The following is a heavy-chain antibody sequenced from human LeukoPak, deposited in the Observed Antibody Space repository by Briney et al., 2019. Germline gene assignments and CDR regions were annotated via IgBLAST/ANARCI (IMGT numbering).Heavy chain of an antibody. CDR1: EFTLSTYV. J-gene: IGHJ4*02. D-gene: IGHD6-13*01. CDR2: ISYDGSHK. V-gene: IGHV3-30*18. Sequence: PGRSLSLSCAVSEFTLSTYVMHGVPQAPGKELEGVAVISYDGSHKFYADSAKARFPISRHNSKSTLYLQMQSLIAEDAAVYYCAKVRYSGLNTIFYWGEGGLGTVSS. CDR3: AKVRYSGLNTIFY.